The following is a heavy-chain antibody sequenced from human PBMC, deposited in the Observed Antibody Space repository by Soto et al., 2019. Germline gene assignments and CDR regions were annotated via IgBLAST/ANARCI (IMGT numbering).Heavy chain of an antibody. CDR1: GGSISTNNW. D-gene: IGHD2-2*01. J-gene: IGHJ4*02. V-gene: IGHV4-4*02. CDR3: ARAKLCNTLSCPHSFDT. Sequence: QVQLRESGPGLVHASGTLSLTCGVSGGSISTNNWWSWVRQPPGQGLGWIAEVYHSGSTNYNPSLKSRLTISIDKSKNQFSLRLTSVTAADSAVYYCARAKLCNTLSCPHSFDTWGQGTLVTVSS. CDR2: VYHSGST.